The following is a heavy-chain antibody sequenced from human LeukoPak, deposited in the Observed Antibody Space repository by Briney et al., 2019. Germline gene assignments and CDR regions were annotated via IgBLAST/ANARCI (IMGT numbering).Heavy chain of an antibody. Sequence: GGSLRLSCAASGFTFSTYSMSWVRQAPGKGLEWVAYISQDGSEKYYADSVKGRFTISRDNAKNSLYLQMNSLTVEDTAVYYCVRGCGRASCPYFYDSWGQGTLGTVS. CDR1: GFTFSTYS. D-gene: IGHD2-2*01. J-gene: IGHJ4*02. CDR3: VRGCGRASCPYFYDS. V-gene: IGHV3-7*01. CDR2: ISQDGSEK.